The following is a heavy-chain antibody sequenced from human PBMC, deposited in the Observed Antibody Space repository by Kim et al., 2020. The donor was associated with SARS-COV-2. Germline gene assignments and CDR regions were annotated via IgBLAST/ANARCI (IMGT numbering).Heavy chain of an antibody. CDR3: GKAKVGYNWFDP. Sequence: YYADSVKSRLTISRDNSKNTLYLQMNSLRAEDTAVYYCGKAKVGYNWFDPWGQGTLVTVSS. J-gene: IGHJ5*02. D-gene: IGHD1-26*01. V-gene: IGHV3-30*02.